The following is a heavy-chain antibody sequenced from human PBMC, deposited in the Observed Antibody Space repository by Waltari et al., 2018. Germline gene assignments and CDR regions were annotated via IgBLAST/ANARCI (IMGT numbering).Heavy chain of an antibody. V-gene: IGHV1-2*06. Sequence: QVQLVQSGAEVKKPGASVKVSCKASGYTFTDWYMYWVRPAPGQGLEWMGRISPNSGGTNFAQKLQGRVTMTRETSISTAYMELSRLTSDDTAVYYCAKGGDCNGGSCNFDYWGQGTVVTVSS. CDR2: ISPNSGGT. CDR3: AKGGDCNGGSCNFDY. J-gene: IGHJ4*02. D-gene: IGHD2-15*01. CDR1: GYTFTDWY.